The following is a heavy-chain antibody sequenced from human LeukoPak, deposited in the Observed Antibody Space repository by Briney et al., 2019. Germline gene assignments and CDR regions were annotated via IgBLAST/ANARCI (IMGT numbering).Heavy chain of an antibody. CDR3: AKDRGGRIVVVVAATYDY. V-gene: IGHV3-23*01. CDR1: GFTFSSYA. Sequence: GGSLRLSCAASGFTFSSYAMSWVRQAPGKGLEWVSAISGSGGSTYYADSVKGRFTISRDNSKNTLYLQMNSLRAEDTAVYYCAKDRGGRIVVVVAATYDYWGQGTLVTVSS. CDR2: ISGSGGST. D-gene: IGHD2-15*01. J-gene: IGHJ4*02.